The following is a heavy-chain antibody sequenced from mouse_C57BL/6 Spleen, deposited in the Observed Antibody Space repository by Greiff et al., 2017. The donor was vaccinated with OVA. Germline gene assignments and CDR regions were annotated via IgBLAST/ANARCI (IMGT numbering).Heavy chain of an antibody. CDR3: ARYGNYAWFAY. V-gene: IGHV1-76*01. CDR1: GYTFTDYY. CDR2: IYPGSGNT. Sequence: VKLQQSGAELVRPGASVKLSCKASGYTFTDYYINWVKQRPGQGLEWIARIYPGSGNTYYNEKFKGKATLTAEKSSSTAYMQLSSLTSEDSAVYFCARYGNYAWFAYWGQGTLVTVSA. D-gene: IGHD2-1*01. J-gene: IGHJ3*01.